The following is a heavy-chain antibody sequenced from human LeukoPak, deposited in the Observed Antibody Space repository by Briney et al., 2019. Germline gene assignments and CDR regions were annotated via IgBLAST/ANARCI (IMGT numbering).Heavy chain of an antibody. Sequence: SGGSLRLSCATSGFTFSSYGMNWVRQAPGKGLEWVSLIWYDGTNKYYADSVKGRFTIPRDNSRNTPYLQMNSLRAEDTAVYYCAKDLLHGFFTLDYWGQGTLATVSS. J-gene: IGHJ4*02. D-gene: IGHD2/OR15-2a*01. CDR3: AKDLLHGFFTLDY. CDR2: IWYDGTNK. V-gene: IGHV3-33*06. CDR1: GFTFSSYG.